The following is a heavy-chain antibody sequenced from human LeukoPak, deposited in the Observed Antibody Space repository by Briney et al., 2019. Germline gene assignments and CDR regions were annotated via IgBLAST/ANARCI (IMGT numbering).Heavy chain of an antibody. CDR1: GFTFSDYA. CDR2: ISYDGSNK. V-gene: IGHV3-30-3*01. D-gene: IGHD4-11*01. J-gene: IGHJ4*02. Sequence: GGSLRLSCAASGFTFSDYAIHWVRQAPGKGLEWVAGISYDGSNKYYADPVKGRFTITRDNSKNTLYLQMNSLRAEDTALYNCARAVGTVFFDYWGQRTLVTVSS. CDR3: ARAVGTVFFDY.